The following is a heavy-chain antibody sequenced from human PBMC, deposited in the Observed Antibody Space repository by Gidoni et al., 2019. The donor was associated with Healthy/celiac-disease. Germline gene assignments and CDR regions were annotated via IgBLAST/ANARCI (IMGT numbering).Heavy chain of an antibody. CDR1: GFTVSSNY. CDR3: AFYSSSSTEIDY. CDR2: IYSGGST. D-gene: IGHD6-6*01. J-gene: IGHJ4*02. V-gene: IGHV3-53*02. Sequence: EVQLVETGGGLIQPGGSLRLSCAASGFTVSSNYMSWVRQPPGKGLEWVSVIYSGGSTYYADCVKGRFTISRDNSKNTLYLQMNSLRAEDTAVYYCAFYSSSSTEIDYWGQGTLVTVSS.